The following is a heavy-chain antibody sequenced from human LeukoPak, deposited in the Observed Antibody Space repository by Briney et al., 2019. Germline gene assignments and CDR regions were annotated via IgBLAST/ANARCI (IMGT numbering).Heavy chain of an antibody. CDR2: IYYSGST. CDR1: GGSISSYY. J-gene: IGHJ4*02. Sequence: PSETLSLTCTVSGGSISSYYWSWIRQPPGKGLEWIGYIYYSGSTNYNPSLKSRVTISVDTSKNQFSLKLSSVTAADTAVYYRARLDTAMVSSFDYWGQGTLVTVSS. CDR3: ARLDTAMVSSFDY. V-gene: IGHV4-59*08. D-gene: IGHD5-18*01.